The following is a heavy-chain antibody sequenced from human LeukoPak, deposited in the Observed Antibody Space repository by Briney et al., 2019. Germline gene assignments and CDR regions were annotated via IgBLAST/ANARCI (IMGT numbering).Heavy chain of an antibody. J-gene: IGHJ4*02. Sequence: PGGSLRLSCAASGFTFTNYWMIWVRQAPGKGLEWVASIKQDASDKYYVDSVKGRFTISRDNAKNSLFLQMISLRAEDTALYYCVRDPVDYWGQGILVTVSS. CDR2: IKQDASDK. V-gene: IGHV3-7*01. CDR3: VRDPVDY. CDR1: GFTFTNYW.